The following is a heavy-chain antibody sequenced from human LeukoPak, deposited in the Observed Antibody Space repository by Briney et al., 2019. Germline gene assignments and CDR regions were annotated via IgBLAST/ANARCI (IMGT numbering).Heavy chain of an antibody. D-gene: IGHD3-9*01. J-gene: IGHJ5*02. CDR3: ARHSRRYSVSWFDP. Sequence: SETLSLTCAVYGGSFSGYYWSWIRQPPGKGLEWIGEINHSGSTNYNPSLTSRVTISVDTSKNQFSLKLSSVTAADTAVYYCARHSRRYSVSWFDPWGQGTLVTVSS. CDR1: GGSFSGYY. CDR2: INHSGST. V-gene: IGHV4-34*01.